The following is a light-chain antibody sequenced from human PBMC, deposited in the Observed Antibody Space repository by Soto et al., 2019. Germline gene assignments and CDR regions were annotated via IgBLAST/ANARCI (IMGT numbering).Light chain of an antibody. CDR1: RSVSSN. CDR3: LQYNNWPYT. J-gene: IGKJ2*01. Sequence: EIVMTQSPVTLSVSPGERATLSCRASRSVSSNLAWSQQKPGQAPRLLIYGASTRATGIPARFSGSGSGTAFTLTISSLQSEDFAVYYCLQYNNWPYTFGQGTKVEIK. CDR2: GAS. V-gene: IGKV3-15*01.